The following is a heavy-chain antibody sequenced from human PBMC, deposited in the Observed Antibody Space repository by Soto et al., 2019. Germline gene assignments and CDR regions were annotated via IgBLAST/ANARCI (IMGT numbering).Heavy chain of an antibody. Sequence: SETLSLTSTVSGGSISSYYWSWVRQPPGKGLEWIGYIYYSGSTNYNPSLKSRVTISVDTSKNQFSLKLSSVTAADTAVYYCARGDYYDSSGREYYYYGMDVWGQGTTVTVSS. J-gene: IGHJ6*02. CDR3: ARGDYYDSSGREYYYYGMDV. V-gene: IGHV4-59*01. D-gene: IGHD3-22*01. CDR1: GGSISSYY. CDR2: IYYSGST.